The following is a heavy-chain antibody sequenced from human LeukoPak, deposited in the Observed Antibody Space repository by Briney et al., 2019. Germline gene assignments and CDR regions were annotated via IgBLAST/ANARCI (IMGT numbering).Heavy chain of an antibody. CDR1: GGSISSSSYY. J-gene: IGHJ4*02. Sequence: PSETLSLTCTVSGGSISSSSYYWGWIRQPPGKGLEWIGTVYYSGYAYYNPSLESRVTISVDTSKNQFSLKLSSVTVADTAVYYCAREGGGWHDFDYWGQGTLVTVSS. V-gene: IGHV4-39*07. CDR2: VYYSGYA. CDR3: AREGGGWHDFDY. D-gene: IGHD6-19*01.